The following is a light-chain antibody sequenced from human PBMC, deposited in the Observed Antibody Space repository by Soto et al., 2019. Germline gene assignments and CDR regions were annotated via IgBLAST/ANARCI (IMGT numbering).Light chain of an antibody. V-gene: IGKV3-11*01. CDR2: ESS. CDR3: HQRQSWPRT. J-gene: IGKJ1*01. Sequence: EIVLTQSPATLSLSPGERATLSCRASQNVANYLDWYQQKPGQAPRLLIYESSNRATGIAARFSGSGSGTDFTLTISDVQPEDFALYYCHQRQSWPRTFGQGTKVDIK. CDR1: QNVANY.